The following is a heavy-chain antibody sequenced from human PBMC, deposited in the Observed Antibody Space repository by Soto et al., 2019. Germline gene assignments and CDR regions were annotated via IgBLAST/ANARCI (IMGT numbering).Heavy chain of an antibody. CDR2: IYYSGST. Sequence: QLQLQESGPGLVKPSETLSLTCTVSGGSISSSSYYWGWIRQPPGKGLEWIGSIYYSGSTYYNPSLKSRVPISVDTSKNQFSLKLSSVTAADTAVYYCARHGKDDFWSGYFSYFDYWGQGTQVTVSS. CDR1: GGSISSSSYY. CDR3: ARHGKDDFWSGYFSYFDY. D-gene: IGHD3-3*01. J-gene: IGHJ4*02. V-gene: IGHV4-39*01.